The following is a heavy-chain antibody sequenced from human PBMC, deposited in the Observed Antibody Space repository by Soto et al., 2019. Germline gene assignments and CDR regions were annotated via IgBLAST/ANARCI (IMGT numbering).Heavy chain of an antibody. CDR1: GYTFTSYY. D-gene: IGHD2-2*01. J-gene: IGHJ4*02. CDR3: ARVPIADIVVEPAAMPFDY. Sequence: ASVKVSCKASGYTFTSYYMHWVRQAPGQGLEWMGIINPSGGSTSYAQKFQGRVTMTRDTSTSTVYMELSSLRSEDTAVYYCARVPIADIVVEPAAMPFDYWGQGTLVTVSS. V-gene: IGHV1-46*03. CDR2: INPSGGST.